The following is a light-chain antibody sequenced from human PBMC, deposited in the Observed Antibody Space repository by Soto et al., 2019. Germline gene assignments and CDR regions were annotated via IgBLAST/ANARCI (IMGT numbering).Light chain of an antibody. CDR1: SGDIGTYNL. CDR3: CSFAGSGTGV. J-gene: IGLJ1*01. CDR2: EVN. Sequence: QSALTQPASVSGSPGQSIAISCTGTSGDIGTYNLVSWYQQHPGKAPKLMISEVNKRPSGVSDRFSGSKSGDTASLTISGLRTEDEADYYCCSFAGSGTGVFGTGIKLTVL. V-gene: IGLV2-23*02.